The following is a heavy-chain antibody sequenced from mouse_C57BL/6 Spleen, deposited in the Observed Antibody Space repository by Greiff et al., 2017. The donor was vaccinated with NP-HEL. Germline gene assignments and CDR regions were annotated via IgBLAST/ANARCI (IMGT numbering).Heavy chain of an antibody. J-gene: IGHJ3*01. CDR1: GFTFSSYA. D-gene: IGHD1-1*01. Sequence: EVKLMESGGGLVKPGGSLKLSCAASGFTFSSYAMSWVRQTPEKRLEWVATISDGGSYTYYPDNVKGRFTISRDNAKNNLYLQMSHLKSEDTAMYYCARDPGDYHGGFAYWGQGTLVTVSA. CDR3: ARDPGDYHGGFAY. CDR2: ISDGGSYT. V-gene: IGHV5-4*01.